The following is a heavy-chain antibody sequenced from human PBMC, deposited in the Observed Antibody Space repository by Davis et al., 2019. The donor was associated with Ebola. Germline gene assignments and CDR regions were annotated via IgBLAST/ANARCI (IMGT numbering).Heavy chain of an antibody. J-gene: IGHJ6*02. CDR2: IRSKGYGGKT. D-gene: IGHD6-13*01. CDR3: TRDLKQPPPSYYYGMDV. CDR1: GFTFNSYC. Sequence: PGGSLRLSCAASGFTFNSYCMNWVRQAPGKGLEWVGFIRSKGYGGKTQNAASVKGRFTVSRDDSKSIAYLQMNSLKTEDTAVYYCTRDLKQPPPSYYYGMDVWGQGTMVTVSS. V-gene: IGHV3-49*04.